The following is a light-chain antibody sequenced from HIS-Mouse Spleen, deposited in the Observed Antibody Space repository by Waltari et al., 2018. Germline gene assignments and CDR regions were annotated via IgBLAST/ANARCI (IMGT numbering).Light chain of an antibody. CDR2: DAS. CDR1: QSVSSY. J-gene: IGKJ4*01. CDR3: QQRSNWLT. V-gene: IGKV3-11*01. Sequence: EIVLTQSPDTLLLSPGERANLSCRASQSVSSYLAWYQQKPGQAPRLLIYDASNSATGIPARFSGSGSGTDFTLTISSLDPEDFAVYYCQQRSNWLTFGGGTKVEIK.